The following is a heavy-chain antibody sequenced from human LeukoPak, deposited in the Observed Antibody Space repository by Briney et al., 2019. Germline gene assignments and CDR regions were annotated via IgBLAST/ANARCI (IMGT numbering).Heavy chain of an antibody. J-gene: IGHJ4*02. CDR2: ISGSDYTT. V-gene: IGHV3-23*01. CDR1: GFTFTIYG. Sequence: GGSLRLSCAASGFTFTIYGMNWVRQAPGKGLEWVSGISGSDYTTYYADSVKGRFTISRDNSKNTLYLQMNGLRAEDTAIYYCAKTFYDSGSYWGAFDYWGQGTLVTVSS. CDR3: AKTFYDSGSYWGAFDY. D-gene: IGHD3-10*01.